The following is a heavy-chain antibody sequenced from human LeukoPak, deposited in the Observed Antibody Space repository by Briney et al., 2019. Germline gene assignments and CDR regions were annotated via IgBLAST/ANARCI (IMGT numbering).Heavy chain of an antibody. CDR1: GGSFSGYY. CDR3: ARGGYSGSWYAAEPGAHFDY. CDR2: INHSGST. Sequence: SETLSLTCAVYGGSFSGYYWSWIRQPPGKGLEWIGEINHSGSTNYNPSLKSRVTISVDTSKNQFSLKLSSVTAADTAVYYCARGGYSGSWYAAEPGAHFDYGGKGPLVPVPS. J-gene: IGHJ4*02. V-gene: IGHV4-34*01. D-gene: IGHD6-13*01.